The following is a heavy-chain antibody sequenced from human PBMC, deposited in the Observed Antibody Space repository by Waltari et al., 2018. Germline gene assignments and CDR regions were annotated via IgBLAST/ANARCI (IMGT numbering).Heavy chain of an antibody. J-gene: IGHJ4*02. Sequence: EVRLVASGGGLVPPGGYLRLACYIASFGYRKIWMGWVRQAPGKGLEWVAKIKEDGSEIYYVDSVKGRFTLSRDNTKNSLFLQMNSLKPDDTAVYYCAASTAWYGTYFDYWGQGSLVTVA. CDR1: SFGYRKIW. CDR2: IKEDGSEI. V-gene: IGHV3-7*03. CDR3: AASTAWYGTYFDY. D-gene: IGHD6-19*01.